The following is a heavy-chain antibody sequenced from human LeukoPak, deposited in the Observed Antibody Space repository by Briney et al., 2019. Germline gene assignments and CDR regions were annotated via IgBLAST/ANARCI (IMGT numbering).Heavy chain of an antibody. D-gene: IGHD6-19*01. V-gene: IGHV3-7*01. CDR3: ARGRSSGWYKGNWFDP. CDR2: IKQDGSEK. J-gene: IGHJ5*02. Sequence: ETLSLTCAVYGGSFSGYYWSWIRQPPGKGLEWVANIKQDGSEKYYVDSVKGRFTISRDNSKNTLYLQMNSLRAEDTAVYYCARGRSSGWYKGNWFDPWGQGTLVTVSS. CDR1: GGSFSGYY.